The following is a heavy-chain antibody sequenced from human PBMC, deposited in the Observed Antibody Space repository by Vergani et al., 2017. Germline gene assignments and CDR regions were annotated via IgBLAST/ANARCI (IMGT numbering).Heavy chain of an antibody. CDR2: ISSDGTQK. CDR1: GFTSSYYG. D-gene: IGHD2-2*01. Sequence: QVQLVASGGGVVQPGRSLRLSCAASGFTSSYYGMHWVRQAPGKGLEWVAVISSDGTQKYYADTVKGRFTSTRDNSKSTLYQQMNSLRTKDTAVYYCATKSCSTPGGKIGYFREWGQGTLVTVSA. CDR3: ATKSCSTPGGKIGYFRE. V-gene: IGHV3-30*03. J-gene: IGHJ1*01.